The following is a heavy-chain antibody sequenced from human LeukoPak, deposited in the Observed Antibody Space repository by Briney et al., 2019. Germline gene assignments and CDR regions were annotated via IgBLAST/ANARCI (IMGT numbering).Heavy chain of an antibody. CDR1: GYTFTGYY. Sequence: GASVKVSCKASGYTFTGYYMHWVRQAPGQGLEWMGRINPNSGGTNYAQKFQGRFTMTRDTSISTAYMELSRLRSDDTAVYYCARGMVVAATFDPWGQGTLVTVSS. CDR3: ARGMVVAATFDP. D-gene: IGHD2-15*01. V-gene: IGHV1-2*06. J-gene: IGHJ5*02. CDR2: INPNSGGT.